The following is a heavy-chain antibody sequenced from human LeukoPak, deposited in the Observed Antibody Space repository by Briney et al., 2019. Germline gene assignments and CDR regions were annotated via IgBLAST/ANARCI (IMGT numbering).Heavy chain of an antibody. CDR1: GFSISNDW. D-gene: IGHD3-10*01. CDR3: TLIQGWGSGSYYRDF. CDR2: VKSRSAGETT. Sequence: GGSLRLSCAASGFSISNDWMSWVRQAPGKGLKWVARVKSRSAGETTDYAAPVKGRFTISRDDSKNTLYLQMNSLKTEDTAVYYCTLIQGWGSGSYYRDFWGQGNLVTVSS. V-gene: IGHV3-15*01. J-gene: IGHJ4*02.